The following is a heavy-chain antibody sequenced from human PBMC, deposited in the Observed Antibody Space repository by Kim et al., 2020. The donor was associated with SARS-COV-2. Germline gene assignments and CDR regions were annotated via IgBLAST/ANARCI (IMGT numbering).Heavy chain of an antibody. CDR3: ATSTSSPHQLNY. CDR1: GFTVSSNY. D-gene: IGHD6-6*01. J-gene: IGHJ4*02. CDR2: IYSGGTT. V-gene: IGHV3-53*01. Sequence: GGSLRLSCAASGFTVSSNYMSWVRQAPGKGLEWVSVIYSGGTTYYADSVKDRFTISTDNSKNTLNLQMNSLRVEDTAVYYCATSTSSPHQLNYWGQGTLVTVSS.